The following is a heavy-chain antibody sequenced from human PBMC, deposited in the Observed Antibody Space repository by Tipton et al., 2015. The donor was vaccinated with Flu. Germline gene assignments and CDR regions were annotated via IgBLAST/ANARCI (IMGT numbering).Heavy chain of an antibody. V-gene: IGHV4-59*08. CDR2: IYNSEYT. CDR1: GGSIGNFY. Sequence: TLSLTCTVSGGSIGNFYWNWIRQPPGKGLEWIGYIYNSEYTKYNPSLKSRVTISVDTSKKQFSLQLRSVTATDTAVYYCARHGPQGGDPNWFDPWGLGTLVTASA. CDR3: ARHGPQGGDPNWFDP. J-gene: IGHJ5*02. D-gene: IGHD2-21*02.